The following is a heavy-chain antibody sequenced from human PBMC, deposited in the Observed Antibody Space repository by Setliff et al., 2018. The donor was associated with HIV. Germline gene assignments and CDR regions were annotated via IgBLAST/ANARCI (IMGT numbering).Heavy chain of an antibody. Sequence: SETLSLTCAVYTDSLTRYDWAWIRQSPEKGLEWIGEIDDSGSIIYNPSLQSRVTMSVDTSKNQFSLKVRSLTAADTGLYYCARVKSIKTTLVRLWPRFDLWGQGTQVTVSS. V-gene: IGHV4-34*01. CDR3: ARVKSIKTTLVRLWPRFDL. D-gene: IGHD3-10*01. CDR2: IDDSGSI. J-gene: IGHJ5*02. CDR1: TDSLTRYD.